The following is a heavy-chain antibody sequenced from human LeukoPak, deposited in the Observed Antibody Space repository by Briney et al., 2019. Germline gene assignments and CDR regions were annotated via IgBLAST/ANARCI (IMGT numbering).Heavy chain of an antibody. D-gene: IGHD3-3*01. V-gene: IGHV3-21*01. CDR1: GFTFSSYA. Sequence: TGGSLRLSCAASGFTFSSYAMSWVRQAPGKGLEWVSTISHNAVTTFYADSVKGRFTISRDNAKNSLYLQMNSLRAEDTAVYYCARSGDYDFWSGYYTEDYWGQGTLVTVSS. J-gene: IGHJ4*02. CDR3: ARSGDYDFWSGYYTEDY. CDR2: ISHNAVTT.